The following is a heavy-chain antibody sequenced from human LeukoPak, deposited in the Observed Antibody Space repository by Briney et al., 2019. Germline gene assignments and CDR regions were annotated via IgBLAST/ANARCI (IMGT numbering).Heavy chain of an antibody. Sequence: SETLSLTCAVYGGSFSGYYWSWIRQPPGKGLEWIGEINHSGSTNYNPSLKSRVTISVDTSKNQFSLKLSSVTAADTAVYYCARGEGITMIVVGRRWFDPWGQGTLVTVSS. CDR2: INHSGST. CDR1: GGSFSGYY. CDR3: ARGEGITMIVVGRRWFDP. D-gene: IGHD3-22*01. J-gene: IGHJ5*02. V-gene: IGHV4-34*01.